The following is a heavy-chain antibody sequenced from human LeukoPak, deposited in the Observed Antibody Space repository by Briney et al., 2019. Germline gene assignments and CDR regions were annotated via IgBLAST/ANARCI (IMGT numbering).Heavy chain of an antibody. CDR1: GFSLSTSGVG. Sequence: ESGPTLVKPTQTLTLTCTFSGFSLSTSGVGVGWIRQPPGKALEWLALIYWNDDKRYSPSLKSRLTITKDTSKNQVVLTMTNMDPVDTATYYCVHMARYCSSSSCYYFDYWGQGSLVTVSS. V-gene: IGHV2-5*01. D-gene: IGHD2-2*01. J-gene: IGHJ4*02. CDR3: VHMARYCSSSSCYYFDY. CDR2: IYWNDDK.